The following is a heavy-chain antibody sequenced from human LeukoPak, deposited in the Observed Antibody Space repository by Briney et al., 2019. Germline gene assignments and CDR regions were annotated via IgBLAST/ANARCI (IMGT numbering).Heavy chain of an antibody. J-gene: IGHJ6*03. CDR2: IKQDGSEK. D-gene: IGHD2-2*01. Sequence: PGGSLRLSCAASGFTFSSYWMSWVRQAPGKGLEWVADIKQDGSEKYYVDSVKGRFTISRDNAKNSLYLQMNSLRAEDTAVYYCARDHARIVVVPAAIPSVNYYYYMDVWGKGTTVTVSS. V-gene: IGHV3-7*01. CDR1: GFTFSSYW. CDR3: ARDHARIVVVPAAIPSVNYYYYMDV.